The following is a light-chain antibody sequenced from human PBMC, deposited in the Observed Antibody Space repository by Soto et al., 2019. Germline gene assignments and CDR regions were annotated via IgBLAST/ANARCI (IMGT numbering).Light chain of an antibody. CDR3: YSFTTSNTYV. J-gene: IGLJ1*01. Sequence: QSVLTQPPSVSGSPGQSVTISCSGTSSDVGSYNRVSWYQQAPGTAPKVMIYEVSNRPSGVPDRFSGSKSGNTASLTISGLQPEDEADYYCYSFTTSNTYVFGPGTRSPS. CDR1: SSDVGSYNR. CDR2: EVS. V-gene: IGLV2-18*02.